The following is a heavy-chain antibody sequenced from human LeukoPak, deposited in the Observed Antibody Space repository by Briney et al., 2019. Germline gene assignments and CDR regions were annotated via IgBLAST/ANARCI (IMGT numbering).Heavy chain of an antibody. Sequence: GGSLRLSCAASGFTVSSNYMTWVRQAPGEGLEWVLVIYSGGDTFYADSVKGRFTISRDNSKNTLYLQMNSLRVEDTAVYYCTSADYGAYDYWGQGTLVTVSS. D-gene: IGHD4-17*01. V-gene: IGHV3-53*01. CDR1: GFTVSSNY. CDR3: TSADYGAYDY. CDR2: IYSGGDT. J-gene: IGHJ4*02.